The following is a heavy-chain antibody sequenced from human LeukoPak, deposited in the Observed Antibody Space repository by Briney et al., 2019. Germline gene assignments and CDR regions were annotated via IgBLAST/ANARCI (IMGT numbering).Heavy chain of an antibody. Sequence: ASVTVSCKASGYTFTSYYMHWVRQAPGQGLEWMGWINPNSGGTNYAQKFQGRVTMTRDTPISTAYMELSRLRSDDTAVYYCARDPDYGDYGENNWFDPWGQGTLVTVSS. CDR2: INPNSGGT. J-gene: IGHJ5*02. D-gene: IGHD4-17*01. CDR1: GYTFTSYY. CDR3: ARDPDYGDYGENNWFDP. V-gene: IGHV1-2*02.